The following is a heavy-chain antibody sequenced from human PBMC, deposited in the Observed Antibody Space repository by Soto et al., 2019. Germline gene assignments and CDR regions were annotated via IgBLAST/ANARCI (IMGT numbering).Heavy chain of an antibody. D-gene: IGHD6-19*01. CDR3: ARVSTAVAGYYFDY. CDR2: IYYSGST. J-gene: IGHJ4*02. CDR1: GGSISSYY. Sequence: SETLSLTCTVSGGSISSYYWSWIRQPPGKGLEWIGYIYYSGSTNYNPSLKSRVTISVDTSKNQFSLKLSSVTAADTAVYYCARVSTAVAGYYFDYWGQGTLVTVSS. V-gene: IGHV4-59*01.